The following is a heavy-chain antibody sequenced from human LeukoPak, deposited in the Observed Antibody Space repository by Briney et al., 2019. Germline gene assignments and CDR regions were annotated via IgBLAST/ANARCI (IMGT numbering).Heavy chain of an antibody. CDR3: ARVEYSSHIDY. CDR2: IYYSGST. V-gene: IGHV4-59*01. CDR1: GGSTSSYY. D-gene: IGHD6-6*01. J-gene: IGHJ4*02. Sequence: PQTLSLTCTVSGGSTSSYYWSWIRQPPGKGLEWIGYIYYSGSTNYNPSLKSRVTISVDTSKNQFSLKLSSVTAADTAVYYCARVEYSSHIDYWGQGTLVTVSS.